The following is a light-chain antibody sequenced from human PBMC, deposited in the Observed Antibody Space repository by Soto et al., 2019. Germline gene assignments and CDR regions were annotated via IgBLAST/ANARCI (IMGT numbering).Light chain of an antibody. CDR2: GAS. V-gene: IGKV3-15*01. CDR3: PQYNNWPYT. CDR1: QSVSSN. J-gene: IGKJ2*01. Sequence: EIVMTQSPATLSVSPGERAALSCRASQSVSSNFAWYQQKPGQAPRLLIYGASTRATGIPARFSGSGSGTEFTLTIGSLQSEDYAVYYCPQYNNWPYTFGQGTKLEIK.